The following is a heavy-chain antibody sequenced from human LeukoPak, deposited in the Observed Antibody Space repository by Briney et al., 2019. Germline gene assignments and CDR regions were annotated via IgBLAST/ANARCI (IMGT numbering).Heavy chain of an antibody. D-gene: IGHD6-13*01. J-gene: IGHJ5*02. CDR2: INPNSGGT. CDR3: ARDCSSSWYNWFDP. Sequence: ASVKVSCKASGYTFTGYYMHWVRQAPGQGLGWMGWINPNSGGTNYAQKFQGRVTMTRDTSISTAYMELSRLRSDDTAVYYCARDCSSSWYNWFDPWGQGTLVTVSS. CDR1: GYTFTGYY. V-gene: IGHV1-2*02.